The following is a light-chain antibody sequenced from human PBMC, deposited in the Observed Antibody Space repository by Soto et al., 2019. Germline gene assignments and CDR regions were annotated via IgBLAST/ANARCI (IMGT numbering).Light chain of an antibody. Sequence: QSALTQPASVSGSPGQSITISCTGTSRDVGGYNYVSWYQQHPGKAPKVLIYEVSNRPSGVSNRFSGSKSGNTASLTISGLQAEDEADYYCSSCTSSSTYVFGTGTKLTVL. CDR1: SRDVGGYNY. J-gene: IGLJ1*01. V-gene: IGLV2-14*01. CDR2: EVS. CDR3: SSCTSSSTYV.